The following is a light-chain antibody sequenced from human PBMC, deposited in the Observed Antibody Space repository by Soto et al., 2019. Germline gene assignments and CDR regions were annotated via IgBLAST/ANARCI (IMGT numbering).Light chain of an antibody. Sequence: EIVLTQSPATLSLSPGERATLSCRASQSVTWYLAWYQQKPGQAPRLLIYDATNRATGIPARFSGSGSGTDFTLTISSREPEYFAVYYCQQRTNWLTFGGGTRVEI. J-gene: IGKJ4*01. CDR1: QSVTWY. V-gene: IGKV3-11*01. CDR3: QQRTNWLT. CDR2: DAT.